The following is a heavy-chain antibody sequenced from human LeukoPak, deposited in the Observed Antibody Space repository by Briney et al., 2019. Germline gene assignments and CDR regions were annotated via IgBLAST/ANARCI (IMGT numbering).Heavy chain of an antibody. CDR3: ARRGGYSGYGPFDY. CDR2: IYYSGST. Sequence: SETLSLTCTVSGGSISNYYWGWIRQPPGEGLEWIGSIYYSGSTYYNPSLKSRVTISVDTSKNQFSLKLSSVTAADTAVYYCARRGGYSGYGPFDYWGQGTLVTVSS. V-gene: IGHV4-39*01. J-gene: IGHJ4*02. CDR1: GGSISNYY. D-gene: IGHD5-12*01.